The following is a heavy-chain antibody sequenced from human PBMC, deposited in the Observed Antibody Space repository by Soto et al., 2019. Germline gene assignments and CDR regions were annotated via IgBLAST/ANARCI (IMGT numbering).Heavy chain of an antibody. V-gene: IGHV1-2*04. CDR3: ARDLRVPAANPYYYYYYMDV. CDR2: ISPNSGGT. Sequence: ASVKVSCKASGYTFTGYYMHWVRQAPGQGLEWMGWISPNSGGTNYAQKFQGWVTMTRDTSISTAYMELSRLRSDDTAVYYCARDLRVPAANPYYYYYYMDVWGKGTTVTVSS. CDR1: GYTFTGYY. D-gene: IGHD2-2*01. J-gene: IGHJ6*03.